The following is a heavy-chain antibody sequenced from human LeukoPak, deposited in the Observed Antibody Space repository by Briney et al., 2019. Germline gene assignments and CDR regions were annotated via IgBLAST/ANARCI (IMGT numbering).Heavy chain of an antibody. V-gene: IGHV3-23*01. CDR3: AMGRVWHFDY. J-gene: IGHJ4*02. CDR1: GLTFSSYA. CDR2: ISGSGGST. Sequence: PGGSLRLSCAASGLTFSSYAMSWVRLAPGKGLEWVSAISGSGGSTYYADSVKGRFTISRDNSKNTLYLQMNSLRAEGTAVYYCAMGRVWHFDYWGQGTLVTVS. D-gene: IGHD3-16*01.